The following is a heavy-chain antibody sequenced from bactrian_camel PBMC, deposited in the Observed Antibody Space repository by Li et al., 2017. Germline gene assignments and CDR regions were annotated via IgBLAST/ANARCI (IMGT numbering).Heavy chain of an antibody. Sequence: VQLVESGGGSVQAGGSLRLSCLASGSFISLSRYCMGWFRLAPGKEREGVATIAPDGRTTYTDSVKGRFTISRDNAKNTLYPQLNSLSIDDTAMYYCSGHNAGGDYSPFDFRDWGKG. CDR1: GSFISLSRYC. CDR3: SGHNAGGDYSPFDFRD. V-gene: IGHV3S53*01. J-gene: IGHJ4*01. CDR2: IAPDGRT. D-gene: IGHD1*01.